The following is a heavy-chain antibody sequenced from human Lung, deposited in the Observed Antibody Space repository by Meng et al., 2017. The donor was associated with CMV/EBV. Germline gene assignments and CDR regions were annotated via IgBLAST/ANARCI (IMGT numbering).Heavy chain of an antibody. CDR1: GVIFDDYG. V-gene: IGHV3-20*03. CDR2: INWNGGST. Sequence: SGVIFDDYGMSWVRQATGKGLEWVSGINWNGGSTGYADSVKGRFTISRDNAKNSLYLQMNSLRAEDTALYYCAREGYDDYGDYAFFSWGQGTLVTVSS. D-gene: IGHD4-17*01. J-gene: IGHJ4*02. CDR3: AREGYDDYGDYAFFS.